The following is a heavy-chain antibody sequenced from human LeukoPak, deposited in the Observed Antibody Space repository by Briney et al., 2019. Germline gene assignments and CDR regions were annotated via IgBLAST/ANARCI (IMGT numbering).Heavy chain of an antibody. CDR1: GGSISSYY. CDR2: INHSGST. J-gene: IGHJ4*02. CDR3: ARQWLVSPLFDY. D-gene: IGHD6-19*01. V-gene: IGHV4-34*01. Sequence: SETLSLTCTVSGGSISSYYWSWIRQPPGKGLEWIGEINHSGSTNYNPSLKSRVTISVDTSKNQLSLKLSSMTAADTAVYYCARQWLVSPLFDYWGQGTLVTVSS.